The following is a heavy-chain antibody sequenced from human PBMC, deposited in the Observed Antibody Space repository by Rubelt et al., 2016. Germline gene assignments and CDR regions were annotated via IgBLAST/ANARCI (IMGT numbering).Heavy chain of an antibody. CDR1: GSTLTNYG. CDR2: ISGSSYTT. J-gene: IGHJ4*02. D-gene: IGHD6-6*01. CDR3: AIGQLGY. Sequence: EVQLLESGGGLVQPGGSLRLSCVASGSTLTNYGMNWIRQAPGKGLEWVSGISGSSYTTYYADSVKGRFTISRDNSKKTLYLQMNSLRTEDTAVYYCAIGQLGYWGQGTLVTVSS. V-gene: IGHV3-23*01.